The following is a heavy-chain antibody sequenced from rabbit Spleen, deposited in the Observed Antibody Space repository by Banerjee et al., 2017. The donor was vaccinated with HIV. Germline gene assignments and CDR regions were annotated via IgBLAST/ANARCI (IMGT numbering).Heavy chain of an antibody. Sequence: QSLEESGGDLVKPGASLTLTCTASGVSFSMSSYMCWVRQAPGKGLEWVACIYADSGVTYSATWAKGRFTISKTSSTTVTLQMTSLSAADTATYFCARDTGTSFSTYGMDLWGPGTLVTVS. V-gene: IGHV1S40*01. J-gene: IGHJ6*01. CDR3: ARDTGTSFSTYGMDL. CDR2: IYADSGVT. D-gene: IGHD8-1*01. CDR1: GVSFSMSSY.